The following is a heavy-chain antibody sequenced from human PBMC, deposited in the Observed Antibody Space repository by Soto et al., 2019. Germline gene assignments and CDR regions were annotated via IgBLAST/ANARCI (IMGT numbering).Heavy chain of an antibody. CDR3: AGQIPHYYDTSRYYFDY. Sequence: SVEVSFKASGGGFSRYASSWVRHAPGQGLEWMGGITPTFGTANYSQKFQGRVTITADESTSTAYMELSSLRSEDTAVYYCAGQIPHYYDTSRYYFDYWGHGTMVTGSS. CDR2: ITPTFGTA. D-gene: IGHD3-22*01. V-gene: IGHV1-69*13. CDR1: GGGFSRYA. J-gene: IGHJ4*01.